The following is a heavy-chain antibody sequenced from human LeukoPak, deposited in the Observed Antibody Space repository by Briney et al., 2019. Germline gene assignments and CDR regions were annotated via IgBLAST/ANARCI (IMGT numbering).Heavy chain of an antibody. CDR3: ARDSSVASVDGMDV. Sequence: GGSLRLSCAASGFTFSSYAMSWVRQAPGKGLEWVAVIWYDGSNKYCADSVKGRFTISRDNSKNTLYLQMNSLRAEDTAVYYCARDSSVASVDGMDVWGQGTTVTVSS. D-gene: IGHD5-12*01. J-gene: IGHJ6*02. V-gene: IGHV3-33*08. CDR2: IWYDGSNK. CDR1: GFTFSSYA.